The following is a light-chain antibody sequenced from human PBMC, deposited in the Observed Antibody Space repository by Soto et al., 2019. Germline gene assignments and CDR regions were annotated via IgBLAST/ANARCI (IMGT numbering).Light chain of an antibody. J-gene: IGKJ1*01. Sequence: EIVLPPSPGTLSLSPGESAPLSCRASQSVSSNLAWYQQKPGQAPRLLIYGASTRATGIPARFSGSGSGTEFTLTISSLQSEDFAVYYCQQYNNWPITVGQGSKVEIK. V-gene: IGKV3-15*01. CDR1: QSVSSN. CDR3: QQYNNWPIT. CDR2: GAS.